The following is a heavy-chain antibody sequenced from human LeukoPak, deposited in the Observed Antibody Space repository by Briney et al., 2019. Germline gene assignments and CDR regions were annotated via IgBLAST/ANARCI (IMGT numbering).Heavy chain of an antibody. D-gene: IGHD6-13*01. CDR3: AKIGRAAAGLIDY. Sequence: PGGSLRLSCAASGFTFSSYGVHWVRQAPGKGLEWVAVISYDGSNKYYADSVKGRFTISRDNSKNTLYLQMNSLRAEDTAVYYCAKIGRAAAGLIDYWGQGTLVTVSS. J-gene: IGHJ4*02. CDR1: GFTFSSYG. V-gene: IGHV3-30*18. CDR2: ISYDGSNK.